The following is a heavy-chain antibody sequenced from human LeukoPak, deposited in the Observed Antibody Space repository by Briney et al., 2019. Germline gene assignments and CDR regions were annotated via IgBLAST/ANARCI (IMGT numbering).Heavy chain of an antibody. V-gene: IGHV1-69*13. CDR2: IIPIFGTA. Sequence: SVKVSCKASGGTFSSYAISWVRQAPGQGLEWMGGIIPIFGTANYAQKFQGRVTITADESTSTAYMELSSLRAEDTAVYYCARARGELPYDAFDIWGQGTMVTVSS. D-gene: IGHD1-26*01. CDR1: GGTFSSYA. CDR3: ARARGELPYDAFDI. J-gene: IGHJ3*02.